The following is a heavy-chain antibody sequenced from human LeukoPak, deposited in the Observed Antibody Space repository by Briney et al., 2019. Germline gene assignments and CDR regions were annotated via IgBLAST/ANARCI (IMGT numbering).Heavy chain of an antibody. CDR2: IRYDGSNK. J-gene: IGHJ5*02. CDR3: AKDRGFLEWLLYWFDP. V-gene: IGHV3-30*02. D-gene: IGHD3-3*01. Sequence: GGSLRLSCAASGFTFSSYGMHWVRQAPGKGLEWVAVIRYDGSNKYYADSVKGRVTISRDNSKNTLYLQMNSLRAEDTAGYYCAKDRGFLEWLLYWFDPWGQGTLVTVSS. CDR1: GFTFSSYG.